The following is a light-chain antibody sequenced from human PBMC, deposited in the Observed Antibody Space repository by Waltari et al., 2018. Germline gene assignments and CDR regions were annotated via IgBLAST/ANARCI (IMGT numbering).Light chain of an antibody. Sequence: QSALTQSRSVSGSPGQSVTISCTGTSSDVGTYDYVSWYQQHPGRAPKLMIYDVTERPSGVPDRFSASKSGNTASLTSSGLQADDEAEYYCSSYAGRDTFIIFGGGTKLTVL. CDR1: SSDVGTYDY. CDR2: DVT. CDR3: SSYAGRDTFII. V-gene: IGLV2-11*01. J-gene: IGLJ2*01.